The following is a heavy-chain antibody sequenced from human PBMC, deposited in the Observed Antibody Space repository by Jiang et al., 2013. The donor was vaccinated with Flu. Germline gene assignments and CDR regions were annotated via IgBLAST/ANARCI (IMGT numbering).Heavy chain of an antibody. J-gene: IGHJ6*01. CDR1: GFTFSSYG. CDR3: AKSPRYYDFWSGM. D-gene: IGHD3-3*01. CDR2: ISYDGSNK. V-gene: IGHV3-30*18. Sequence: VQLVESGGGVVQPGRSLRLSCAASGFTFSSYGMHWVRQAPGKGLEWVAVISYDGSNKYYADSVKGRFTISRDNSKNTLYLQMNSLRAEDTAVYYCAKSPRYYDFWSGM.